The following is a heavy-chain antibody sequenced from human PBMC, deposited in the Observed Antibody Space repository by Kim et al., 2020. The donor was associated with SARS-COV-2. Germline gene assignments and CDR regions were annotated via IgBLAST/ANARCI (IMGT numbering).Heavy chain of an antibody. D-gene: IGHD2-2*01. CDR2: INPNSGGT. J-gene: IGHJ5*02. V-gene: IGHV1-2*02. CDR1: GYTFTGYY. Sequence: ASVKVSCKASGYTFTGYYMHWVRQAPGQGLEWMGWINPNSGGTNYAQKFQGRVTMARDTSISTAYMELSRLRSDDTAVYYCARDFEADIVVLPAAIGWFDPWGQGTLVTVSS. CDR3: ARDFEADIVVLPAAIGWFDP.